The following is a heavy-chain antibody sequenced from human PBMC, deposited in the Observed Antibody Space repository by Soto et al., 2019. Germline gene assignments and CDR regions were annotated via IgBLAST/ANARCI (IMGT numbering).Heavy chain of an antibody. V-gene: IGHV3-30*18. J-gene: IGHJ4*02. CDR3: AKADSSSPCGY. CDR1: GFTFSSYG. D-gene: IGHD6-13*01. Sequence: GGSLRLSCAASGFTFSSYGMHWVRQAPGKGLEWVAVISYDGSNKYYADSVKGRFTISRDNSKNTLYLQMNSLRAEDTAVYYCAKADSSSPCGYWGQGTLVTVSS. CDR2: ISYDGSNK.